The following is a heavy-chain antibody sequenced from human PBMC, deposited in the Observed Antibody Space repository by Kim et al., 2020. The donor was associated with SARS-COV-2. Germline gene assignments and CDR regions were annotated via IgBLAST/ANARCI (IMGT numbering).Heavy chain of an antibody. CDR3: ARDKDYYDSSGYFHNDAFDI. CDR1: GYTFTSYA. J-gene: IGHJ3*02. Sequence: ASVKVSCKASGYTFTSYAMHLVRQAPGQRLEWMGWINAGNGNTKYSQKFQGRVTITRDTSASTAYMELSSLRSEDTAVYYCARDKDYYDSSGYFHNDAFDIWGQGTMVTVSS. D-gene: IGHD3-22*01. V-gene: IGHV1-3*01. CDR2: INAGNGNT.